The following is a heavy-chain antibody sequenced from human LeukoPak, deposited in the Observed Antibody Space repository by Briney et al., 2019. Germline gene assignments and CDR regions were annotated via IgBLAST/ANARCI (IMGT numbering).Heavy chain of an antibody. J-gene: IGHJ4*02. CDR2: IDTSGNT. CDR3: ARFLYSTEPYDY. Sequence: SETLSLTCVVSGDSISSGGYYWSWIRQPAGKGLEWIGRIDTSGNTNYKPSLKSRVTMSVDTSKNQFSLKLSSVTAADTAVYYCARFLYSTEPYDYWGQGTLVTVSS. D-gene: IGHD6-13*01. V-gene: IGHV4-61*02. CDR1: GDSISSGGYY.